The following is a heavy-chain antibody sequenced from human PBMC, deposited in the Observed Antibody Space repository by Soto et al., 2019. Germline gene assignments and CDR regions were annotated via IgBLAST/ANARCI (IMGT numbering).Heavy chain of an antibody. V-gene: IGHV3-49*04. J-gene: IGHJ4*02. D-gene: IGHD3-9*01. CDR3: TTSLRSFDWLLYPYFDY. CDR1: GFTFGDYA. CDR2: IRSKAYGGTT. Sequence: GGSLRLSCTASGFTFGDYAMSWVRQAPGKGLEWVSFIRSKAYGGTTEYAASVKGRFTISRDDSRSIAYLQMNSLKTEDTAVYYCTTSLRSFDWLLYPYFDYWGQGTLVTVSS.